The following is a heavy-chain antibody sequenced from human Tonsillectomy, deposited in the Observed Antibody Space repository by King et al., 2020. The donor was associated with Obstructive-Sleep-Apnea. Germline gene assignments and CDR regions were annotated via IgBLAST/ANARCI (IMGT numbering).Heavy chain of an antibody. CDR2: IYHNGST. J-gene: IGHJ4*02. CDR1: GGSISSNNW. Sequence: VQLQESGPGLVKPSGTLSLTCAVSGGSISSNNWWSWVRQPPGKGLEYIGEIYHNGSTNYNPSLKSRVTISVDKSKNQFSLKLSSVTAADTAVYYCARVQYYDSSGYYSGNYFDYWGQGTLVTVSS. V-gene: IGHV4-4*02. D-gene: IGHD3-22*01. CDR3: ARVQYYDSSGYYSGNYFDY.